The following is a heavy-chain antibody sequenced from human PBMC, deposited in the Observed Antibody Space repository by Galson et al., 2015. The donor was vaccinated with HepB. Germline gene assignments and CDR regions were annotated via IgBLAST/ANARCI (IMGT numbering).Heavy chain of an antibody. CDR3: ASSQVAAAGTRYWYFDL. Sequence: LSLTCTVSGGSVSSGSYYWSWIRQPPGKGLEWIGYIYYSGSTNYNPSLKSRVTISVDTSKNQFPLKLSSVTAADTAVYYCASSQVAAAGTRYWYFDLWGRGTLVTVSS. CDR2: IYYSGST. D-gene: IGHD6-13*01. CDR1: GGSVSSGSYY. V-gene: IGHV4-61*01. J-gene: IGHJ2*01.